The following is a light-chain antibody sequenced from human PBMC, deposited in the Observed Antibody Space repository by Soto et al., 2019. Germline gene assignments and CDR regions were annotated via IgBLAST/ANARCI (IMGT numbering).Light chain of an antibody. J-gene: IGKJ4*01. V-gene: IGKV4-1*01. CDR3: QQYFSTPLT. CDR1: QSVLYSSKNKNF. Sequence: DIVMTQSPDSLAVSLGERATINCKSSQSVLYSSKNKNFLAWYQQKPGQPPKLHIYWASTRESGVPDRFSGGGSGTDFTLTISSLQAEDVAVYYCQQYFSTPLTFGGGTKVEIK. CDR2: WAS.